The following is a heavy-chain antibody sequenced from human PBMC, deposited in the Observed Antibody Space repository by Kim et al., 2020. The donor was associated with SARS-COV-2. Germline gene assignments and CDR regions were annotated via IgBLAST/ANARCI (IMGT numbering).Heavy chain of an antibody. CDR1: GDTFNSHA. Sequence: SLKVSCKASGDTFNSHAISWVRQAPGQGLEWMGGIIPMFETTKYAQKFQGRVTITADESTTTVYMELSSLRSQDTAVYYCAREGGSAGSTYYFYYYGMKTWGQGTTVTVSS. V-gene: IGHV1-69*13. D-gene: IGHD3-10*01. J-gene: IGHJ6*02. CDR3: AREGGSAGSTYYFYYYGMKT. CDR2: IIPMFETT.